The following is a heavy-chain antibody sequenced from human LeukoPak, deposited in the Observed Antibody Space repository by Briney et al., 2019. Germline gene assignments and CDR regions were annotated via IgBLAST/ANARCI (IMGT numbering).Heavy chain of an antibody. CDR2: IYENGGTT. CDR1: GFTFRSHA. D-gene: IGHD2-21*01. V-gene: IGHV3-23*01. J-gene: IGHJ4*02. CDR3: AKDFRIGYSAHFDY. Sequence: HPGGSLRLSCVGSGFTFRSHAMSWVRQAPEKGLEFVSGIYENGGTTYYADSVKGRFSISRDNSKNTLYLQMDSLRGEDTAVYYCAKDFRIGYSAHFDYWGQGALVPVSS.